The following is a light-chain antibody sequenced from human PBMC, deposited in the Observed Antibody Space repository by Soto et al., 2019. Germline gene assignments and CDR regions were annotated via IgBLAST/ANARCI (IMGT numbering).Light chain of an antibody. Sequence: EIMMTQSPATLSVSPGERATLSCRASQSVSSNLAWYQQKPGQAPRLLLYGVSTRATGIPARFSGSGSGTEFTLTISSMQSEDFAIYYCQQYNDWPRTFGPGTKVDFQ. CDR2: GVS. J-gene: IGKJ3*01. V-gene: IGKV3D-15*01. CDR1: QSVSSN. CDR3: QQYNDWPRT.